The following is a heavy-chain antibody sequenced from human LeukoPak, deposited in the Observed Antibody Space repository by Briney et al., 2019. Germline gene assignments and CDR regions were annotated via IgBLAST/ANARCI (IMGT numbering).Heavy chain of an antibody. V-gene: IGHV3-7*01. D-gene: IGHD6-19*01. CDR1: GFIFSSYW. Sequence: GGSLRLSCAGSGFIFSSYWMSWVRQAPGKGLEWVANIKQDGSEKYYVDSVKGRFTISRDNAKNSLYLQMNSLRAEDTAVYYCAREAVWFDPWGQGTLVTVSS. CDR2: IKQDGSEK. J-gene: IGHJ5*02. CDR3: AREAVWFDP.